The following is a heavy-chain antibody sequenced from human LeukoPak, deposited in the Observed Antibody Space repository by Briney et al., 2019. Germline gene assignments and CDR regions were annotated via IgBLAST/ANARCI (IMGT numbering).Heavy chain of an antibody. J-gene: IGHJ4*02. CDR1: RFTLSSYS. V-gene: IGHV3-21*01. Sequence: GGSLRLSCAASRFTLSSYSMNWVRQAPGKGLEWVSSISSSSSYIYYADSVKGRFTISRDNAKNSLYLQMNSLRAEDTAVYYCARHQRGSYPFDYWGQGTLVTVSS. D-gene: IGHD1-26*01. CDR2: ISSSSSYI. CDR3: ARHQRGSYPFDY.